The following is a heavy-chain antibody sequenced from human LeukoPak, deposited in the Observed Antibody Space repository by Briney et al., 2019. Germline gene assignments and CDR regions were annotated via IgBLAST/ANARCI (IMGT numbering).Heavy chain of an antibody. CDR2: IYSGGST. Sequence: GGSLRLSCGASGFTVNSNHMSWVRQAPGKGLEWVAFIYSGGSTYYADSVRGRFTISRHNSNNTLYLQMSSLRPEDTAVYYCARGTSPFDPWGRGTLVTVSS. J-gene: IGHJ5*02. V-gene: IGHV3-53*04. CDR1: GFTVNSNH. CDR3: ARGTSPFDP.